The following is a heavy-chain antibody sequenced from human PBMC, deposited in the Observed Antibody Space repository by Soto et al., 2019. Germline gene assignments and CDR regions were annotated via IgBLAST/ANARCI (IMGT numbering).Heavy chain of an antibody. D-gene: IGHD3-16*02. J-gene: IGHJ3*02. CDR3: ARYDYIWGSYRYEPHAFDI. Sequence: GGSLRLSCAASGFTFSSYAMSWVRQAPGKGLEWVSAISGSGGSTYYADSVKGRFTISRDNSKNTLYLQMNSLRAEDTAVYYCARYDYIWGSYRYEPHAFDIWGQGTMVTVSS. CDR1: GFTFSSYA. V-gene: IGHV3-23*01. CDR2: ISGSGGST.